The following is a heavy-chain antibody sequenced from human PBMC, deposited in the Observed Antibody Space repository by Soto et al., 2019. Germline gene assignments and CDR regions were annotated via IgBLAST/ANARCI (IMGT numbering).Heavy chain of an antibody. CDR2: VSYDGSIE. Sequence: PGGSLRLSCTGSGFTFSSYAMHWVRLAPGKGLEWVAVVSYDGSIENYADSVRGRFTISRDNSKNTVFLQMNSLRVEDMAVYYCAKDLYYYDFSLDDSWGQGTLVTVPS. J-gene: IGHJ5*02. D-gene: IGHD3-16*01. CDR1: GFTFSSYA. V-gene: IGHV3-30*04. CDR3: AKDLYYYDFSLDDS.